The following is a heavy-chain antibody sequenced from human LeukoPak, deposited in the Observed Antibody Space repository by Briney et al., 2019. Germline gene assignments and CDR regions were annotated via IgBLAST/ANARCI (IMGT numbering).Heavy chain of an antibody. CDR1: GYTFTSYD. V-gene: IGHV1-18*01. CDR3: ARCIVGAITFFDY. Sequence: ASVKVSCKASGYTFTSYDISWVRQAPGQGLEWMGWISAHNKNTNYAQKLQGRVTMTTDTSTSTAYMELRSLRSDDAAVYYCARCIVGAITFFDYWGQGTLVTVSS. CDR2: ISAHNKNT. J-gene: IGHJ4*02. D-gene: IGHD1-26*01.